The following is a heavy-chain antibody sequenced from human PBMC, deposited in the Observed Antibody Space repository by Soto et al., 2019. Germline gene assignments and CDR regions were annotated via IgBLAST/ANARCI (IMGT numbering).Heavy chain of an antibody. CDR2: IYYSGTT. D-gene: IGHD1-26*01. CDR3: ARHKSGGMSLFDY. CDR1: GGSISSSSYY. V-gene: IGHV4-39*01. J-gene: IGHJ4*02. Sequence: QLQLQESGPGLVKPSETLSLTCTVSGGSISSSSYYWGWIRQPPGKGLEWIGSIYYSGTTFYNPSLKSRVTISVDTSKNQFSLNLTSVTAADAAVYYCARHKSGGMSLFDYWGQGTLVTVSS.